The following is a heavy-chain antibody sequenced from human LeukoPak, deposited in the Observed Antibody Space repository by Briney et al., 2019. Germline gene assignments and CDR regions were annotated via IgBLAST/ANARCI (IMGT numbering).Heavy chain of an antibody. D-gene: IGHD5-18*01. V-gene: IGHV3-23*03. CDR2: IYSGGGST. CDR3: ARGVSGYSYGSRFDY. J-gene: IGHJ4*02. Sequence: PGGSLRLSCAASGFTFDDYGMSWVRQAPGRGLEWVSVIYSGGGSTHYADSVKGRFTTSRDNSKNTLYLQMNSLRAEDTAVYYCARGVSGYSYGSRFDYWGPGTLVTVSS. CDR1: GFTFDDYG.